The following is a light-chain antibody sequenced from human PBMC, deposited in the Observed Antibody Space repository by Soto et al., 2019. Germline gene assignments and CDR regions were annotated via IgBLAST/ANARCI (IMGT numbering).Light chain of an antibody. CDR2: FAS. V-gene: IGKV3-15*01. Sequence: EIVMTQSPATLSVSPGEKATLSCRASQSLNNNLAWYQQKPGQGPRLLIYFASTRATGIPARFSGSGSGTEFSLTIRSLQSEDCAIYYCQQHSAWPLTFDGGTKVETK. CDR3: QQHSAWPLT. CDR1: QSLNNN. J-gene: IGKJ4*01.